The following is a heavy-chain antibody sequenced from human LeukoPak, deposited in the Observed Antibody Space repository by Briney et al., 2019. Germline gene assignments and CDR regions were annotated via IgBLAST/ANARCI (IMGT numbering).Heavy chain of an antibody. J-gene: IGHJ4*02. CDR1: EFTFVRYA. CDR3: ARVGSSGYPIDY. V-gene: IGHV3-48*04. CDR2: ISSSSFKI. D-gene: IGHD3-22*01. Sequence: GGSLRLSCAASEFTFVRYAMNWVRQAPGKGLEWVSYISSSSFKIGYADSVKGRFTISRDDSKNSLYLQMDSLRVEDTAVYYCARVGSSGYPIDYWGQGTLVTVSS.